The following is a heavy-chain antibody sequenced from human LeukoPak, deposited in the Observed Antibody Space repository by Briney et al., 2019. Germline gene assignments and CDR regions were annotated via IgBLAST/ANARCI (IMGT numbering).Heavy chain of an antibody. CDR2: IFRNTDTMQT. D-gene: IGHD3-16*01. Sequence: PGGSLRLSCEASGLIFTNTWMTWVRRAPGKGLEWVGHIFRNTDTMQTEYATPVKGRFSISRDDSKNTRYLQMNSLTAEDTAMHYCGAYIIGFGGDCWGQGTPVTVSS. V-gene: IGHV3-15*01. CDR1: GLIFTNTW. CDR3: GAYIIGFGGDC. J-gene: IGHJ4*02.